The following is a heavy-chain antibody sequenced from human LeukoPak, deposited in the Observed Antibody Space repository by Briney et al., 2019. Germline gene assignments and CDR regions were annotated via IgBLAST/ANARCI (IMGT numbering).Heavy chain of an antibody. Sequence: SETLSLTCTVSGGSISSYYWSWIRQPPGKGLEWIGYIYNSGSTKYNPSLKSRVIISVDTSKNQFSLKLSSVTAADTAVYYCARGSYYYMDVWGKGTTVTVSS. CDR1: GGSISSYY. J-gene: IGHJ6*03. CDR3: ARGSYYYMDV. V-gene: IGHV4-59*01. CDR2: IYNSGST.